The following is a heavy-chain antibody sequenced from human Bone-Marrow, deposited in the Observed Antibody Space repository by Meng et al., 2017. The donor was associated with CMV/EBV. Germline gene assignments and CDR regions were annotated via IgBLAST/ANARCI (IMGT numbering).Heavy chain of an antibody. CDR2: IKSKTDGGTT. CDR3: ATGPLRHFSRSSCPAYFVH. V-gene: IGHV3-15*01. D-gene: IGHD2-2*01. CDR1: GFTFSSYA. Sequence: GESLKISCAASGFTFSSYAMSWVRQAPGKGLEWVGRIKSKTDGGTTDYAAPVKGRFTISSDDSKSTLYLEMNSLKTEYTAVYYCATGPLRHFSRSSCPAYFVHWGQGARVTVSS. J-gene: IGHJ4*02.